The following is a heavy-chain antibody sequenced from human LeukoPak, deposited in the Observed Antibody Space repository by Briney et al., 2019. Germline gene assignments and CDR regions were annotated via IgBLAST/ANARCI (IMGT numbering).Heavy chain of an antibody. Sequence: GESLKISCKGSGYSFTSYWIGWVRQMPGKGLGWMGIIYPGDSDTRYSPSFQGQVTISADKSISTAYLQWSSLKASDTAMYYCASSNDNYYDSSGYYSWGYWGQGTLVTVSS. D-gene: IGHD3-22*01. CDR1: GYSFTSYW. J-gene: IGHJ4*02. V-gene: IGHV5-51*01. CDR3: ASSNDNYYDSSGYYSWGY. CDR2: IYPGDSDT.